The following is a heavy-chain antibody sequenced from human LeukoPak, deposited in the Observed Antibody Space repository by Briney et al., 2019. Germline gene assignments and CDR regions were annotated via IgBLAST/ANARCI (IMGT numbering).Heavy chain of an antibody. J-gene: IGHJ4*02. Sequence: ASVKVSCKASGYTFTSYGISWVRQAPGQGLEWMGWISAYDGNTNYAQKLQGRVTMTTDTSTSTAYMELRSLRSDDTAVYYCARAPPWEPTGHYGYWGQGTLVSDSS. CDR3: ARAPPWEPTGHYGY. CDR1: GYTFTSYG. D-gene: IGHD1-26*01. CDR2: ISAYDGNT. V-gene: IGHV1-18*01.